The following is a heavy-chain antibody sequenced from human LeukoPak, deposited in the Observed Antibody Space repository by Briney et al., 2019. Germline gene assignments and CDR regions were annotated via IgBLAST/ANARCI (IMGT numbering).Heavy chain of an antibody. CDR2: ISYDGSNK. V-gene: IGHV3-30-3*01. CDR3: ARPDDYGGNPFDY. CDR1: GFTFSSYA. J-gene: IGHJ4*02. Sequence: GGSLRLSCAASGFTFSSYAMHWVRQAPGKGLEWVAVISYDGSNKYYADSVKGRFTISRDNSKNTLYLQMNSLRAEDTAVYYCARPDDYGGNPFDYWGRGTLVTVSS. D-gene: IGHD4-23*01.